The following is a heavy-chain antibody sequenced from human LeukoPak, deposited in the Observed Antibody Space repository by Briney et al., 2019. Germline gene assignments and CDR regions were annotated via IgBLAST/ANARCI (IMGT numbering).Heavy chain of an antibody. Sequence: ASVKVSCKASGYTFTGFHMHWVRQAPGHGLEWMGWINPYSGDTNYAQKFQGRVTMARDTPISTAYMELSRLRSDDTAVYYCARDQGVAAAGSEYYYSGMNVWGQGTTVTVSS. V-gene: IGHV1-2*02. CDR2: INPYSGDT. CDR1: GYTFTGFH. J-gene: IGHJ6*02. D-gene: IGHD6-13*01. CDR3: ARDQGVAAAGSEYYYSGMNV.